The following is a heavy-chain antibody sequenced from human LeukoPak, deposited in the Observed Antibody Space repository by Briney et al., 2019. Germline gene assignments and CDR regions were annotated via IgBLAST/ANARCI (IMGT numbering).Heavy chain of an antibody. V-gene: IGHV4-59*11. J-gene: IGHJ4*02. D-gene: IGHD2-2*01. Sequence: SETLSLTCTVSGGSITDHFWSWIRQPPGKGLELTGHIHSTENTFYKPSLKSRITISLDTSRNQFSLRLSSVTAADTAVYYCARFSSGCSTASCYLDYWGQGTLVIVSS. CDR3: ARFSSGCSTASCYLDY. CDR2: IHSTENT. CDR1: GGSITDHF.